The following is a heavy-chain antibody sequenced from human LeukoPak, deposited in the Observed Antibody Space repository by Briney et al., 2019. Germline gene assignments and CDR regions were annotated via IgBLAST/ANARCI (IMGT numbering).Heavy chain of an antibody. CDR3: ARDVHPSSSSGRREHP. D-gene: IGHD6-6*01. CDR1: GFTFSSYS. CDR2: ISSSSSYI. V-gene: IGHV3-21*01. Sequence: NPGGSLRLSCAASGFTFSSYSMNWVRQAPGKGLEWVSSISSSSSYIYYADSVKGRFTISRDNAKNSLYLQMNSLRAEDTAVYYCARDVHPSSSSGRREHPWGQGTLVTVSS. J-gene: IGHJ5*02.